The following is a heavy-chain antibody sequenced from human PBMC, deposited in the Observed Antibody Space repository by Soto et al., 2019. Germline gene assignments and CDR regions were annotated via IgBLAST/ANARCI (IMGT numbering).Heavy chain of an antibody. D-gene: IGHD3-16*01. V-gene: IGHV4-4*02. CDR3: ARSLEYVWGSWNQGY. CDR2: IYHSGST. CDR1: GGSISSSNW. J-gene: IGHJ4*02. Sequence: QVQLQESGPGLVKPSGTLSLTCAVSGGSISSSNWWTWVRQPPGKGLEWIGEIYHSGSTNYNPSLKSRVTMSVDKSKNQCSLKLTSVTAADTAVYYCARSLEYVWGSWNQGYWGQGTLVTVSS.